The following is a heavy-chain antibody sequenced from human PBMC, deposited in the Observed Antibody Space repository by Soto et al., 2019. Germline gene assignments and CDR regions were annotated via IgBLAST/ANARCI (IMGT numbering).Heavy chain of an antibody. Sequence: GASLKNSCKASGYSFSSYWIGWVRQMPGKGLEWMGIIYPDDSDTIYSPSFQGQVTISAERSISTAHLQWSSLKASDTAMYYCAFGGYGGNSKVSWDIWGQGPMVT. CDR1: GYSFSSYW. CDR3: AFGGYGGNSKVSWDI. CDR2: IYPDDSDT. J-gene: IGHJ3*02. V-gene: IGHV5-51*01. D-gene: IGHD5-12*01.